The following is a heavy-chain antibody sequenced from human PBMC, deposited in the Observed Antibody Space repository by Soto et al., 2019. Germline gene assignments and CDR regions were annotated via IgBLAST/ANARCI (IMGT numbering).Heavy chain of an antibody. J-gene: IGHJ4*02. CDR1: GFTVSTYG. CDR3: TGEVGSGY. CDR2: ISRDGGTK. V-gene: IGHV3-30*03. D-gene: IGHD2-8*02. Sequence: QVQLVESGGGVVQPGRSLRLSCAVSGFTVSTYGMHWVRQAPGKGLEWVAVISRDGGTKYYADSVKGRFTISRDNSRKALFLEMNRLKGDDMAVYYCTGEVGSGYWGQGSLVTGS.